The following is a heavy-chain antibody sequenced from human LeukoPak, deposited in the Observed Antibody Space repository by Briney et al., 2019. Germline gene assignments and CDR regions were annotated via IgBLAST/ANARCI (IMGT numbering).Heavy chain of an antibody. CDR3: AKEKTGWSGVIDS. Sequence: GGSLRLSCAASGLTFSSHAMTWVRQAPGKGLEWVSGISSSGSGGSIHYADSVMGRFTISRDNSKNTLHLQMNSLRAEDTGIYYCAKEKTGWSGVIDSWGQGTQVTVSS. CDR2: ISSSGSGGSI. V-gene: IGHV3-23*01. J-gene: IGHJ4*02. D-gene: IGHD6-19*01. CDR1: GLTFSSHA.